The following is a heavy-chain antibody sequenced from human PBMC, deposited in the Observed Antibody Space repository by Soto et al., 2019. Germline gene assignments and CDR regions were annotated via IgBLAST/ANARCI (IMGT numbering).Heavy chain of an antibody. CDR3: AKQSRGYYDSAGFPRGWFDP. Sequence: GGSLRLSCAASKFIFSNYAMNWVRQAPGKGLEWVSAISGSGGFTYYADSVKGRFTISRDNSKNTLYLQMSNLRADDTAVYYCAKQSRGYYDSAGFPRGWFDPWGQGTLVTVSS. J-gene: IGHJ5*02. V-gene: IGHV3-23*01. D-gene: IGHD3-22*01. CDR2: ISGSGGFT. CDR1: KFIFSNYA.